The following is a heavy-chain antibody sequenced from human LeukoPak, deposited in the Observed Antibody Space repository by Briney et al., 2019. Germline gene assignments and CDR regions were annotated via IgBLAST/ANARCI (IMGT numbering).Heavy chain of an antibody. D-gene: IGHD3-9*01. CDR3: ARDSNSLRYFDWLSQTYYYYGMDV. J-gene: IGHJ6*02. CDR2: INPNSGGT. CDR1: GYTFTSYD. V-gene: IGHV1-2*02. Sequence: ASVKVSCKASGYTFTSYDINWVRQATGQGLEWMGWINPNSGGTNYAQKFQGRVTMTRDTSISTAYMELSRLRSDDTAVYYCARDSNSLRYFDWLSQTYYYYGMDVWGQGTTVTVSS.